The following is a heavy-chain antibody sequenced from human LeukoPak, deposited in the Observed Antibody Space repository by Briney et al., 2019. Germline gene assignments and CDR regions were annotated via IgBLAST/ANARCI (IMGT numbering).Heavy chain of an antibody. Sequence: PGGSLRLSCAASGFTFSSYSMNWVRQAPGKGLEWVSYISSSSSTIYYADSVKGRFTISRDNAKNSLYLQMNSLRAEDTAVYYCARSRSCDYVWGSYRPDYFDYWGQGTLVTVSS. J-gene: IGHJ4*02. CDR2: ISSSSSTI. CDR3: ARSRSCDYVWGSYRPDYFDY. CDR1: GFTFSSYS. V-gene: IGHV3-48*01. D-gene: IGHD3-16*02.